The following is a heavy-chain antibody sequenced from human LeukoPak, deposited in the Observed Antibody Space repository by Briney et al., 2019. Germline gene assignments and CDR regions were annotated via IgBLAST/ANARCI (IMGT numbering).Heavy chain of an antibody. CDR1: GYTFTGYY. V-gene: IGHV1-2*02. J-gene: IGHJ5*02. CDR3: ARYGITGTTSNNWFDP. D-gene: IGHD1-7*01. CDR2: INPNSGGT. Sequence: ASVKVSCKASGYTFTGYYMHWVRQAPGQGLEWMGWINPNSGGTNYAQKFQGRVTMTRDTSISTAYMELSRLRSDDTAVYYCARYGITGTTSNNWFDPWGQGTLVTVSS.